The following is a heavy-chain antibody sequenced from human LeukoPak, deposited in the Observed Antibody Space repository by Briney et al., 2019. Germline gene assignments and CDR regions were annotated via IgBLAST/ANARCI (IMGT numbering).Heavy chain of an antibody. CDR3: ARGIPPYSSSWYGTVLYYFDY. J-gene: IGHJ4*02. CDR2: IKQDGSEK. V-gene: IGHV3-7*01. CDR1: GFTFSSYW. D-gene: IGHD6-13*01. Sequence: PGGSLRLSCAASGFTFSSYWMSWVRQAPGKGLEWVANIKQDGSEKYYVDSVKGRFTISRDNAKNSLYLQMNSLRAEDTAVYYCARGIPPYSSSWYGTVLYYFDYWGQRTLVTVSS.